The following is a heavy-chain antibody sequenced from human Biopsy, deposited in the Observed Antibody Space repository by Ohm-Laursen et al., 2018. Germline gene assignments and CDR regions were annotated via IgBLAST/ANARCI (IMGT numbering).Heavy chain of an antibody. Sequence: GTLSLTCTVSGASMTGYFWTWVRQPAGKGLEWIGHIYTIGDTTYNPSLESRVPMSLDTSENQFSLKLTSLTAADTAVYFCAREDEGLLRALDLWGQGTMVTVSS. D-gene: IGHD3-3*01. V-gene: IGHV4-4*07. CDR1: GASMTGYF. J-gene: IGHJ3*01. CDR3: AREDEGLLRALDL. CDR2: IYTIGDT.